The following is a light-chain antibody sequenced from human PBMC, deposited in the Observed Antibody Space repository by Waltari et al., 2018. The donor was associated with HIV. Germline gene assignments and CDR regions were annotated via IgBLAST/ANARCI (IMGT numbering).Light chain of an antibody. CDR2: DNS. Sequence: QSVLTQPPSVSGAPGQWVTISCTGSSSNIGAGYDVHWFQQLPGTAPKLLIYDNSNRPSGVPDRFSGSKSGTSASLAITGLQAEDEADYYCQSYDSSLSGYVFGTGTKVTVL. V-gene: IGLV1-40*01. CDR1: SSNIGAGYD. J-gene: IGLJ1*01. CDR3: QSYDSSLSGYV.